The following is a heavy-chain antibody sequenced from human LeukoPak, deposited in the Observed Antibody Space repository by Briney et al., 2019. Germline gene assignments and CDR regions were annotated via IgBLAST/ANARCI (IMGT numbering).Heavy chain of an antibody. Sequence: PSETLSLTYTVSGGSISSSSYYWGWIRQPPGKGLEWIGSIYYSGSTYYNPSLKSRVTISVDTSKNQFSLKLSSVTAADTAVYYCASNSFSSSWSYFDYWGQGTLVTVSS. J-gene: IGHJ4*02. CDR3: ASNSFSSSWSYFDY. V-gene: IGHV4-39*01. CDR2: IYYSGST. CDR1: GGSISSSSYY. D-gene: IGHD6-13*01.